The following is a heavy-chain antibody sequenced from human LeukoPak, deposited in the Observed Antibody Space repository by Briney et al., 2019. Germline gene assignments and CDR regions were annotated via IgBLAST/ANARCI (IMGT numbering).Heavy chain of an antibody. Sequence: GASVKVSRKASGYTFTSYDINWVRQATGQGLEWMGWMNPNSGNTGYAQKFQGRVTMTRNTSISTAYMELSSLRSEDTAVYHCARGTLLFGPDYWGQGTLVTVSS. CDR2: MNPNSGNT. V-gene: IGHV1-8*01. CDR1: GYTFTSYD. CDR3: ARGTLLFGPDY. D-gene: IGHD2/OR15-2a*01. J-gene: IGHJ4*02.